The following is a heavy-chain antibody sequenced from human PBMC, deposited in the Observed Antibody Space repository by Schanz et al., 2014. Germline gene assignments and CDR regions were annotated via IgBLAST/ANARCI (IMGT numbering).Heavy chain of an antibody. D-gene: IGHD5-12*01. V-gene: IGHV4-61*02. CDR2: IYSRGSS. CDR1: GGSISSATYY. J-gene: IGHJ5*02. Sequence: QVQLQESGPGLVKPSGTLSLTCAVSGGSISSATYYWSWVRQPAGKGLEWIGRIYSRGSSTYNPALRSRVTIPIDTSNNQFPLKRTSVTAADTAVYYCARGGSVATIAPYTWFDPWGQGTLVTVSS. CDR3: ARGGSVATIAPYTWFDP.